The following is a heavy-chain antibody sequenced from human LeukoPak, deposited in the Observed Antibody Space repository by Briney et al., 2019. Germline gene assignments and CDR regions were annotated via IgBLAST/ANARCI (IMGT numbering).Heavy chain of an antibody. Sequence: GGSLRLSCAASGFTFSNYWMHWVRQAPGKGLVWVSRINSDGINTSYADSVKGRFTVSRDNAKNTLNLQMNSLRAEDTAVYYCARTQNLWFGELLPFDYWGQGTLVTVSS. CDR1: GFTFSNYW. J-gene: IGHJ4*02. CDR2: INSDGINT. V-gene: IGHV3-74*01. CDR3: ARTQNLWFGELLPFDY. D-gene: IGHD3-10*01.